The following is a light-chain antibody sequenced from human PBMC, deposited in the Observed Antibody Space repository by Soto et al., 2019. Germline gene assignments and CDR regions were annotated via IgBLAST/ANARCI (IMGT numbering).Light chain of an antibody. V-gene: IGKV3-20*01. CDR1: QSVSSSY. CDR3: QQYGSSPPWT. CDR2: GAS. Sequence: EIVVTQSPGTLSLSPGERATLSCRASQSVSSSYLAWYQQNPGQAPRLLIYGASSRATGIPDRFSGSGSGTDFALTISRMEPEDFAVYYCQQYGSSPPWTFGQGTKVEIK. J-gene: IGKJ1*01.